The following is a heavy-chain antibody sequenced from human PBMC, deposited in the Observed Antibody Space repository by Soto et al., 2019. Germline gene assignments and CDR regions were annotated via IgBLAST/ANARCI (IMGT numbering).Heavy chain of an antibody. V-gene: IGHV3-9*01. CDR1: GFTFDDYA. J-gene: IGHJ6*03. CDR2: ISWNSGSI. CDR3: GIGVRVRVNYYHLDV. Sequence: VQLVESGGGLVQPGRSLRLSCAASGFTFDDYAMHWVRQAPGEGLEGVSGISWNSGSIGYADSVKGRITISRDNAKNYLYLQMYSLRAEDTALYDCGIGVRVRVNYYHLDVWGEGTTVTVSS. D-gene: IGHD3-10*01.